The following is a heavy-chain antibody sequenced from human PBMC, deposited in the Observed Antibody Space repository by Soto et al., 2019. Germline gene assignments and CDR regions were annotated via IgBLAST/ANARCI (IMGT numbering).Heavy chain of an antibody. CDR1: GFTFNKYA. CDR2: ISGSSSTT. CDR3: APTRYDYRDDAVWY. Sequence: EVQLLEYGGGLVQRRESLRLSCVASGFTFNKYAMSWVRQAPGKGLEWVSSISGSSSTTYYADSVKGRFTNSRDNSKNTVYLHMTTLITEDTAVYYCAPTRYDYRDDAVWYWGQVTLVTVSS. V-gene: IGHV3-23*01. D-gene: IGHD4-17*01. J-gene: IGHJ4*01.